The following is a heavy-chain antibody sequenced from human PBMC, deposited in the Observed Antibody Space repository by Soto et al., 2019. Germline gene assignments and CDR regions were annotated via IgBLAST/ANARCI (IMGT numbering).Heavy chain of an antibody. J-gene: IGHJ4*02. CDR3: ARVGGTGGYTYGLDY. CDR1: GGTFSSYA. V-gene: IGHV1-69*06. Sequence: QVQLLKSGAEVKKPGSPVKVSCKASGGTFSSYAISWVRQAPGQGLEWMGGIIPVFGTGIYAQKFQGRVTITADKSTNTAYMELSGLRSEDTAVYFCARVGGTGGYTYGLDYWGQGTLVTVSS. D-gene: IGHD5-18*01. CDR2: IIPVFGTG.